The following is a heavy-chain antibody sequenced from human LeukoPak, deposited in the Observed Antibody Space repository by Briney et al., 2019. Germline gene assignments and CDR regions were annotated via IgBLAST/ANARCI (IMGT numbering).Heavy chain of an antibody. D-gene: IGHD3-3*01. CDR3: ARERNVLRFLEWLFSWFDP. J-gene: IGHJ5*02. Sequence: GGSLRLSCAASGFTFSSHWMHWVRQAPGKGLVWVSRIKSDGSSTNYADFVEGRFTISRDNAKNTVYLQINSLRAEDTAVYYCARERNVLRFLEWLFSWFDPWGQGTLVTVSS. CDR2: IKSDGSST. CDR1: GFTFSSHW. V-gene: IGHV3-74*01.